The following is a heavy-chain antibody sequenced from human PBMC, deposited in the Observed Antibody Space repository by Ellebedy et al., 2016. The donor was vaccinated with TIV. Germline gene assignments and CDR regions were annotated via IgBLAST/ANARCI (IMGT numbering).Heavy chain of an antibody. J-gene: IGHJ4*02. CDR2: INPDNGDT. V-gene: IGHV1-3*01. Sequence: AASVKVSCKASGYSFTTFTIHWVRQAPGQRPEWMGWINPDNGDTKHSQKFQARVTITRDTLASTAYMELSSLRSEDTAVYHWARARGGCSGDGCYSDFDFWGQGTLVTVSS. CDR3: ARARGGCSGDGCYSDFDF. D-gene: IGHD2-15*01. CDR1: GYSFTTFT.